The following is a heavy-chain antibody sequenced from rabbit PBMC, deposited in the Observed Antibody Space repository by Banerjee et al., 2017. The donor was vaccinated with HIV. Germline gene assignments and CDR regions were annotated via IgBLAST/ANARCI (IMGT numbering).Heavy chain of an antibody. CDR3: ARDLVGVIGWNFYL. CDR2: INASTGKP. CDR1: RFSFSDRDV. Sequence: QEQLVESGGGLVKPEGSLTLTCKASRFSFSDRDVMCWVRQAPGKGLEWIACINASTGKPVYATWASGRFTISRTSSTTVTLRMTSLTAADRATYFCARDLVGVIGWNFYLWGQGTLVTVS. J-gene: IGHJ4*01. D-gene: IGHD1-1*01. V-gene: IGHV1S45*01.